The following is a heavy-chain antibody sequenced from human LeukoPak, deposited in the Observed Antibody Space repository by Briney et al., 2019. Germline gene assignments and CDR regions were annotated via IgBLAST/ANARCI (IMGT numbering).Heavy chain of an antibody. D-gene: IGHD2-15*01. CDR2: VYYTGST. CDR1: GVAIGVHS. CDR3: ARDPPGLHGAFDL. Sequence: SETLSLTCTVSGVAIGVHSWNWIRQPPGKGLEWVGYVYYTGSTSYNPSLRSRASISVDTSKNLLSLTLTSVTAADTAMYFCARDPPGLHGAFDLWGQGTMVTVSS. J-gene: IGHJ3*01. V-gene: IGHV4-59*11.